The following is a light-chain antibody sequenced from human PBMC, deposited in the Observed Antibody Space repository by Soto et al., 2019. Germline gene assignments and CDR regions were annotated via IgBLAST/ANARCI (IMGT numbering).Light chain of an antibody. V-gene: IGKV3-15*01. CDR3: QHYNRWPRTWA. Sequence: DIVITQSPGTMSVSHMKRATLSSRASQSVSINLAWYQQKPGPAPRLLIYGASTTATGIPARFSGSGSGKEFTLNMSSLQSEEFAGYHGQHYNRWPRTWAVGQGTKVDIK. CDR1: QSVSIN. J-gene: IGKJ1*01. CDR2: GAS.